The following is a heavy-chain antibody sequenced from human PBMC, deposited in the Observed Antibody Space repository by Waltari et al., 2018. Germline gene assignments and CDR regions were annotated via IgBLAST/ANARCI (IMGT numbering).Heavy chain of an antibody. CDR3: TRGGNYDFWSHSPFVDP. Sequence: QVQLQQWGAGLLKPSETLALTCSVSGAACTAYYWGWVRHVPGKGLGWIGQVRHPGNTDYNPSLKSRVAISIDTSRRQFSLNLFSVTAADTALYFCTRGGNYDFWSHSPFVDPWGQGTQVTVSS. J-gene: IGHJ5*02. CDR1: GAACTAYY. V-gene: IGHV4-34*01. D-gene: IGHD3-3*01. CDR2: VRHPGNT.